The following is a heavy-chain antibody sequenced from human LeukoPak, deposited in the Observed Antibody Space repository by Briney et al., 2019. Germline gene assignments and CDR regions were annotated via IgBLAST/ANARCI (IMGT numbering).Heavy chain of an antibody. Sequence: GESLKISCKGSGYSFTSYWIGWVRQMPGKGLEGMGIIYPGDSDTRYSPSFQGQVTISADKSISTAYLQWSSLKASDTAMYYCARGGSMVRGVESAFDIWGQGTMVTVSS. CDR2: IYPGDSDT. CDR1: GYSFTSYW. CDR3: ARGGSMVRGVESAFDI. J-gene: IGHJ3*02. V-gene: IGHV5-51*01. D-gene: IGHD3-10*01.